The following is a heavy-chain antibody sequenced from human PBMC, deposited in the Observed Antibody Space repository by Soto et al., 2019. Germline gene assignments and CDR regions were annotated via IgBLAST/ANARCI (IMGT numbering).Heavy chain of an antibody. D-gene: IGHD3-3*01. J-gene: IGHJ5*02. V-gene: IGHV4-31*03. Sequence: SETLSLTCTVSGGSISSGGYYWSWIRQHPGKGLEWIGYIYYSGSTYYNPSLKSRVTISVDTSKNQFSLKLSSVTAADTAVYYCALLYYDFWSGFHTNWFDPWGQGTLVTVSS. CDR2: IYYSGST. CDR1: GGSISSGGYY. CDR3: ALLYYDFWSGFHTNWFDP.